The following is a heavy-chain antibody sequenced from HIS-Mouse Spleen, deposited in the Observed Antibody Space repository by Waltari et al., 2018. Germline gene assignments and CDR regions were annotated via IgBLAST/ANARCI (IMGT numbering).Heavy chain of an antibody. J-gene: IGHJ4*02. D-gene: IGHD6-19*01. CDR2: ISYDGSNK. CDR1: GLTFSSYG. Sequence: QVQLVESGGGVVQPGRSLRVSCAPSGLTFSSYGMHWVRQAPGKGLEWVAVISYDGSNKYYADSVKGRFSISRDNSKNTLYLQMNSLRAEDTAVYYCAKASSGWLDYWGQGTLVTVSS. V-gene: IGHV3-30*18. CDR3: AKASSGWLDY.